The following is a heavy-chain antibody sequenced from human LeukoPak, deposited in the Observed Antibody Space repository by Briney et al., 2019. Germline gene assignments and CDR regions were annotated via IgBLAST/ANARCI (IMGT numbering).Heavy chain of an antibody. CDR2: ISYDGSNK. D-gene: IGHD6-19*01. J-gene: IGHJ4*02. V-gene: IGHV3-30-3*01. CDR1: GFTFSSYA. Sequence: GGSLRLSCAASGFTFSSYAMHWVRQAPGKGLEWVAVISYDGSNKYYADSVKGRFTISRDNSKNTLYLQMNSLRAEDTAVYYCAKAPWQWLVRVQFDYWGQGTLVTVSS. CDR3: AKAPWQWLVRVQFDY.